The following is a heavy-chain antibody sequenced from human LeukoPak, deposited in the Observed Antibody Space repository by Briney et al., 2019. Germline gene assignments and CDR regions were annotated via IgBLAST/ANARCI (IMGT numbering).Heavy chain of an antibody. D-gene: IGHD3-9*01. V-gene: IGHV4-39*01. CDR3: AREDYDILTGYRYYYDY. Sequence: SETLSLTCTVSGGSISSSSYYCGWVRQPPGKGLEWIGSIYYSGSTYYNPSLKSRVKISVDTSKNQFSLQVSSVTAADTAVYYCAREDYDILTGYRYYYDYWGRGTLVTVSS. CDR2: IYYSGST. J-gene: IGHJ4*02. CDR1: GGSISSSSYY.